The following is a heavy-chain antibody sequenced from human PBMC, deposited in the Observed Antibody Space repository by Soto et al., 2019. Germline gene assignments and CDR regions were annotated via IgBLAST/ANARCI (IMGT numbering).Heavy chain of an antibody. CDR2: IYYSGTT. D-gene: IGHD4-17*01. CDR1: GGSISSGDYY. Sequence: PSETLSLTCTVSGGSISSGDYYWCWIRQPPGKGLEWIGYIYYSGTTYYNPSLKSRVTISADTSKNQFSLKLSSVTAADTAVYYCARRDLTVATDYWGQGTLVTVSS. V-gene: IGHV4-30-4*01. J-gene: IGHJ4*02. CDR3: ARRDLTVATDY.